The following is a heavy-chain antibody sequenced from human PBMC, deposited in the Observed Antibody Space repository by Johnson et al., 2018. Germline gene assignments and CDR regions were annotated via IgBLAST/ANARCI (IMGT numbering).Heavy chain of an antibody. Sequence: QVQLVESGGGVVQPGRSLRLSCAASGFTFSSYGMHWVRQAPGKGLEWVPVISYDGGNKYYADSVKGRFTISRDKSKNTLYLQMNSRRAEDPAEYYCAKEYSSCLDFGGQGTRVTVYS. CDR3: AKEYSSCLDF. CDR1: GFTFSSYG. CDR2: ISYDGGNK. D-gene: IGHD6-6*01. V-gene: IGHV3-30*18. J-gene: IGHJ3*01.